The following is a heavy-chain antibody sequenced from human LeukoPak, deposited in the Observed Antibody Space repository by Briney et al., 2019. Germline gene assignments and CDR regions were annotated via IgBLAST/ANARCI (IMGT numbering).Heavy chain of an antibody. Sequence: ASVKVSCKASGYTFTGYYMHWVRQAPGQGLEWMGWINPNSGGTNYAQKFQGRVTMTRDTSISTAYMELSRLRSDDTAVYYRARDHYDFWSGYYRPSYYYYGMDVWGQGTTVTVSS. V-gene: IGHV1-2*02. CDR2: INPNSGGT. CDR3: ARDHYDFWSGYYRPSYYYYGMDV. J-gene: IGHJ6*02. D-gene: IGHD3-3*01. CDR1: GYTFTGYY.